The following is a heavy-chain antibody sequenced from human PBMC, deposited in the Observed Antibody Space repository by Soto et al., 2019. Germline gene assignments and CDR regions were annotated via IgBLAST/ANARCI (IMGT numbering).Heavy chain of an antibody. CDR3: ARHISRIYDSSGYRRDYYGMDV. J-gene: IGHJ6*02. CDR2: IYYSGST. D-gene: IGHD3-22*01. V-gene: IGHV4-39*01. CDR1: GGSISSSSYY. Sequence: PSETLSLTCTVSGGSISSSSYYWGWIRQPPGKGLEWIGSIYYSGSTYYNPSLKSRVTISVDTSKNQFSLKLSSVTAADTAVYYCARHISRIYDSSGYRRDYYGMDVWAQGTTVTVSS.